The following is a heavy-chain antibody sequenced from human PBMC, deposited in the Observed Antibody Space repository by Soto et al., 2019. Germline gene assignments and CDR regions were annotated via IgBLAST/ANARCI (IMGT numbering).Heavy chain of an antibody. CDR3: ARGGEAGTYYYYGMDV. V-gene: IGHV6-1*01. CDR2: TYYRSKWYN. CDR1: GDSVSSNSAA. D-gene: IGHD6-19*01. J-gene: IGHJ6*02. Sequence: KQSQTLSLTCAISGDSVSSNSAAWNWIRQSPSRGLEWLGRTYYRSKWYNDYAVSVKSRITINPDTSKNQFSLQLNSVTPEDTAVYYCARGGEAGTYYYYGMDVWGQGTTVTVSS.